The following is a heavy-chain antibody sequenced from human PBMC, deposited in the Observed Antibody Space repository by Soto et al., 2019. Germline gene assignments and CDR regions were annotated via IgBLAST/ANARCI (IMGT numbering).Heavy chain of an antibody. CDR2: ISSSSSYI. J-gene: IGHJ4*02. CDR3: ARDLGNDSSG. V-gene: IGHV3-21*01. D-gene: IGHD3-22*01. CDR1: GFTFSSYS. Sequence: VQLVESGGGLVKPGGSLRLSCAASGFTFSSYSMNWVRQAPGKGLEWVSSISSSSSYIYYADSVKGRFTISRDNANNSLYLHMNSLRAEDTAVYYCARDLGNDSSGWSQGTLVTVSS.